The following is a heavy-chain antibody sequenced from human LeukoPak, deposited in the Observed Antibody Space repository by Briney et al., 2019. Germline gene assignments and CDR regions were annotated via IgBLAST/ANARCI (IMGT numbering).Heavy chain of an antibody. CDR2: IYYSGST. V-gene: IGHV4-59*12. J-gene: IGHJ6*02. D-gene: IGHD3-16*01. CDR3: ARTGPIMITFNV. CDR1: GGSISSYY. Sequence: SETLSLTCTVSGGSISSYYWSWIRQPPGKGLEWIGYIYYSGSTYYNPSLKSRVTISVDTSKNQFSLKLSSVTAADTAVYYCARTGPIMITFNVWGQGTTVTVSS.